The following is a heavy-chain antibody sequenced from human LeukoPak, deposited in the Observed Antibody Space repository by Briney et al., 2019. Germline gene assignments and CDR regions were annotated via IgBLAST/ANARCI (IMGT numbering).Heavy chain of an antibody. CDR3: AKDRVIATGIGEFDY. J-gene: IGHJ4*02. Sequence: GGSLRLSCAASGFTFRIYAMSWVRQAPGKGLEWVSAISGSGDTTYYADSVKGRFTISRDSSRNTLYLHMNSLRAEDTAVYYCAKDRVIATGIGEFDYWGQGTLVTVSS. CDR2: ISGSGDTT. D-gene: IGHD6-13*01. CDR1: GFTFRIYA. V-gene: IGHV3-23*01.